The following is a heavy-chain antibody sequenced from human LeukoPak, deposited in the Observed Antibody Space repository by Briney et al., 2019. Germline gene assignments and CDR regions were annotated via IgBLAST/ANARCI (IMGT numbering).Heavy chain of an antibody. J-gene: IGHJ4*02. CDR1: GFSCGDYA. CDR2: IRSKAYGGTT. CDR3: TTSVGYDDILIGYP. V-gene: IGHV3-49*04. Sequence: GGSLSLSCTASGFSCGDYAMSWVRQGPGKGLEWVGFIRSKAYGGTTEYAASVKGRFTISRDESKSIAELQMNSLKTEDTAGYYCTTSVGYDDILIGYPWGQGTLVTVSS. D-gene: IGHD3-9*01.